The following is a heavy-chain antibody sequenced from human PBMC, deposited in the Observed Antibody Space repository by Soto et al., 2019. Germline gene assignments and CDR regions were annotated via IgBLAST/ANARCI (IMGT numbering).Heavy chain of an antibody. V-gene: IGHV3-21*01. J-gene: IGHJ4*02. CDR3: ARESEDLTSNFDY. Sequence: ESLKISCAASGFTFTRYSMNWFLQAPVKVLEWVSSISSTTNYIYYADSMKGRFTVSRDNAKNSVYLEMNSLSAEDTAVYYCARESEDLTSNFDYWGQGTLVTVSS. CDR2: ISSTTNYI. CDR1: GFTFTRYS.